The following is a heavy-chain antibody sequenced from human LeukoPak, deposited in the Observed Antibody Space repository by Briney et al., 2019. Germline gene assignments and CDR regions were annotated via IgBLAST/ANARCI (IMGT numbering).Heavy chain of an antibody. V-gene: IGHV3-21*01. J-gene: IGHJ4*02. CDR1: GFTFSSYS. Sequence: PGGSLRLSCAASGFTFSSYSMNWVRQAPGKGLEWVSSISSSSSYIYYADSVKGRFTIPRDNAKNTLSLQMNSLRTEDTAVYYCARDRDWAFDYWGQGILVTVSS. D-gene: IGHD2-21*01. CDR2: ISSSSSYI. CDR3: ARDRDWAFDY.